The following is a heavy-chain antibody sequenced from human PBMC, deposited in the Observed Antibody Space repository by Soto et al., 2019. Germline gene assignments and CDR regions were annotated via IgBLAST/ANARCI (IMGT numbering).Heavy chain of an antibody. CDR2: IIPIFGTA. J-gene: IGHJ5*02. Sequence: SVKVSCKASGGTFSSYAISWVRQAPGQGLEWMGGIIPIFGTANYAQKFQGRVTITADESTSTAYMELSSLRSEDTAVYYCARKYCSGGSCYSLEGYWFDPWGQGTLVTVSS. CDR1: GGTFSSYA. V-gene: IGHV1-69*13. CDR3: ARKYCSGGSCYSLEGYWFDP. D-gene: IGHD2-15*01.